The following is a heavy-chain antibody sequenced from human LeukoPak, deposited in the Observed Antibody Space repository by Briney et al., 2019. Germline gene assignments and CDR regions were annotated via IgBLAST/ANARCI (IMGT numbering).Heavy chain of an antibody. CDR1: GYTLTELS. CDR2: FDPEDGET. D-gene: IGHD5-24*01. CDR3: ATAWLATIHNWFDP. V-gene: IGHV1-24*01. J-gene: IGHJ5*02. Sequence: VASVKVSCKVSGYTLTELSMHWVRQAPGKGLEWMGGFDPEDGETIYAQKFQGRVTMTEDTSTDTAYMGLSSLRSEDTAVYYCATAWLATIHNWFDPWGQGTLVTVSS.